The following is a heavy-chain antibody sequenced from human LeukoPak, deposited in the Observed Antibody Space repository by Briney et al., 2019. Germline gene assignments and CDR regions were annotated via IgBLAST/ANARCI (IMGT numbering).Heavy chain of an antibody. V-gene: IGHV3-11*04. CDR1: GFTFSDYY. CDR2: ISSSGSTI. Sequence: GGSLRLSCAASGFTFSDYYMSWIRQAPGKGLEWVSYISSSGSTIYYADSVKGRFTISRDNAKNSLYLQMNSLRAEDTAVYCCARDSGGQRLAYYFDYWGQGTLVTVSS. J-gene: IGHJ4*02. D-gene: IGHD6-25*01. CDR3: ARDSGGQRLAYYFDY.